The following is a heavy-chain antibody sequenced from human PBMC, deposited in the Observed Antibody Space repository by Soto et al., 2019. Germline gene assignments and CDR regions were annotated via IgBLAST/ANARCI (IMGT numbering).Heavy chain of an antibody. CDR1: GGSISSGGYS. D-gene: IGHD3-10*01. J-gene: IGHJ4*02. CDR3: ARYTRQRYGSGSTTYFDY. V-gene: IGHV4-30-2*01. CDR2: IYHSGST. Sequence: SETLSLTCAVSGGSISSGGYSWSWIRQPPGKGLEWIGYIYHSGSTYYNPSLKSRVTISVDRSKNQFSLKLSSVTAADTAVYYCARYTRQRYGSGSTTYFDYWGQGTLVTVSS.